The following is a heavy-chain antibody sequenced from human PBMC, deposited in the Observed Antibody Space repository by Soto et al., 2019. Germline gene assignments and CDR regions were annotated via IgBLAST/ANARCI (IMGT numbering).Heavy chain of an antibody. Sequence: ASVKVSCKASGYTFTSYGISWVRQAPGQGLEWMGWISAYNGNTNYAQKLQGRVTMTTDTSTSTAYMELRSLRSDDTAVYYCARDRLVDYSSRRNWFDPWGQGNLVTVSS. V-gene: IGHV1-18*01. D-gene: IGHD6-13*01. J-gene: IGHJ5*02. CDR3: ARDRLVDYSSRRNWFDP. CDR2: ISAYNGNT. CDR1: GYTFTSYG.